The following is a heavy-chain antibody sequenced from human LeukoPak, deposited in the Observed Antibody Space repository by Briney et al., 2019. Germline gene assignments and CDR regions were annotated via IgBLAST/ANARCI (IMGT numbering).Heavy chain of an antibody. Sequence: PGESLSLTCAASGFTFSSSCMSWVRQAPAQGLERVAIIKQDGSEKYYVDSVKGRFTISRDDTKNSLYLQMNSLRAEDTAAYYCSRELSRGVPAAMSYYYYGMDVWAQGTRVPVSS. CDR1: GFTFSSSC. D-gene: IGHD2-2*01. CDR3: SRELSRGVPAAMSYYYYGMDV. J-gene: IGHJ6*02. CDR2: IKQDGSEK. V-gene: IGHV3-7*01.